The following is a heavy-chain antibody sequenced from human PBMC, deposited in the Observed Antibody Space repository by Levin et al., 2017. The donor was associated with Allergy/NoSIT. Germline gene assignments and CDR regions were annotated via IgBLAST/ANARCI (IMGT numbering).Heavy chain of an antibody. CDR3: ARAASNYDYIWGSYRYEGWYFDY. Sequence: GGSLRLSCAASGFTFSSYGMHWVRQAPGKGLEWVAVIWYDGSNKYYADSVKGRFTISRDNSKNTLYLQMNSLRAEDTAVYYCARAASNYDYIWGSYRYEGWYFDYWGQGTLVTVSS. V-gene: IGHV3-33*01. D-gene: IGHD3-16*02. J-gene: IGHJ4*02. CDR2: IWYDGSNK. CDR1: GFTFSSYG.